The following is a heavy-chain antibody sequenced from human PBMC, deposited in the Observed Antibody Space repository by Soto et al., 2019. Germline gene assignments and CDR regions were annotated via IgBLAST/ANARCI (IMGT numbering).Heavy chain of an antibody. D-gene: IGHD2-21*02. Sequence: PSETLSLTCGVSGGTVASSHWWSWVRQSPGRGLEWIGNVYHTGDTNFNPSLQSRVTFSVDKSNNQFSLRLTSGTAAYTAVYFCAREIVTAGGNNYFDPWGPGTLVTVSP. V-gene: IGHV4-4*02. CDR2: VYHTGDT. J-gene: IGHJ5*02. CDR1: GGTVASSHW. CDR3: AREIVTAGGNNYFDP.